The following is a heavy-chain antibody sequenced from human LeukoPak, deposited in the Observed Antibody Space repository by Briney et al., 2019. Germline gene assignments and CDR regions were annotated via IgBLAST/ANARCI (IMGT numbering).Heavy chain of an antibody. J-gene: IGHJ4*02. Sequence: SETLSLTCTVYGGSISTYYWSWIRQPPGKGLEWIGYIYYSGSTNYNSSLKSRVTISVDTSKNQFSLKLSSVTAADTAVYYCARSHSVWTSFDYWGQGTLVTVSS. V-gene: IGHV4-59*01. CDR2: IYYSGST. D-gene: IGHD3/OR15-3a*01. CDR3: ARSHSVWTSFDY. CDR1: GGSISTYY.